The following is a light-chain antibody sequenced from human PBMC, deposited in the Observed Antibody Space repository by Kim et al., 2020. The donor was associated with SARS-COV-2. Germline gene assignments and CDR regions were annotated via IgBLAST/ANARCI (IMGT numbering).Light chain of an antibody. CDR2: YDS. V-gene: IGLV3-21*04. CDR1: NIGSKS. CDR3: QVWDSSSV. Sequence: SSELTQPPSVSVAPGKTARITCGGNNIGSKSVHWYQQKPGQAPVLVIYYDSDRPSGIPERFSGSNSGNTATLTISRVEAGDEADYYCQVWDSSSVFGTGTKVTVL. J-gene: IGLJ1*01.